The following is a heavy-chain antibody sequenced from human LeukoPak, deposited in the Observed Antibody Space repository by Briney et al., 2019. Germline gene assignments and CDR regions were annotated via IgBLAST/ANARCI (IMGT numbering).Heavy chain of an antibody. Sequence: TSQTLSLTCTVSGGSISSGGYYWSWIRQHPGKGLEWIGYIYYSGSTCYNPSLKSRVTISVDTSKNQFSLKLSSVTAADTAVYYCARPSRGYGYFDYWGQGTLVTVSS. CDR2: IYYSGST. V-gene: IGHV4-31*03. J-gene: IGHJ4*02. CDR3: ARPSRGYGYFDY. D-gene: IGHD1-1*01. CDR1: GGSISSGGYY.